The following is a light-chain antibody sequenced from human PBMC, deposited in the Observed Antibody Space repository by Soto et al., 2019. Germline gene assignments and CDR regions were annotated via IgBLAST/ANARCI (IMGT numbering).Light chain of an antibody. CDR3: QQYNNSWP. J-gene: IGKJ1*01. CDR2: GAS. CDR1: QSVSSN. Sequence: EIVMTQSPATLSVSPGERATLSCRASQSVSSNLAWYQQKPGQAPRLLIYGASTRATGIPARFSGSGSATEFTLTISSLQSEDFAVYYCQQYNNSWPFGQGTKVEIK. V-gene: IGKV3-15*01.